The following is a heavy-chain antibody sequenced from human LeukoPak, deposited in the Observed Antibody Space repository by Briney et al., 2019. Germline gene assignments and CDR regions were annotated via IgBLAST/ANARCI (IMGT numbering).Heavy chain of an antibody. CDR3: ARGDYYYYYYMDV. CDR2: INPSGGST. Sequence: ASVKVSCKASGGTFNRYAISWVRQAPGQGLEWMGIINPSGGSTSYAQKFQGRVTMTRDMSTSTVYMELSSLRSEDTAVYYCARGDYYYYYYMDVWGKGTTVTVSS. J-gene: IGHJ6*03. V-gene: IGHV1-46*02. D-gene: IGHD2-21*02. CDR1: GGTFNRYA.